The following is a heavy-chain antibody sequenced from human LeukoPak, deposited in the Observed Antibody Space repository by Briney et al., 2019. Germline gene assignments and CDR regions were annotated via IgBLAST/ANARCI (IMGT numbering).Heavy chain of an antibody. CDR3: ATARRVVRYNWFDP. Sequence: ASVKVSCKVSGYTLTELSMHWVRQAPGKGLEWMGGFDPEDGETIYAQKFQSRVTMTEDTSTDTAYMELSSLRSEDTAVYYCATARRVVRYNWFDPWGQGTLVTVSS. CDR1: GYTLTELS. V-gene: IGHV1-24*01. D-gene: IGHD3-22*01. J-gene: IGHJ5*02. CDR2: FDPEDGET.